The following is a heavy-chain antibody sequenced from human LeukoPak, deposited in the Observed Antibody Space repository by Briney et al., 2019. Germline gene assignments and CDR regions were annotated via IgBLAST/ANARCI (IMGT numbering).Heavy chain of an antibody. J-gene: IGHJ6*02. CDR2: ISSSGSTI. CDR1: GFTFSSYE. D-gene: IGHD6-19*01. Sequence: PGGSLRLSCAASGFTFSSYEMNWVRQAPGKGLEWASYISSSGSTIYYADSVKGRFTISRDNAKNSLYLQMNSLRAEDTAVYYCARAQGGIAVAGTRLNYYGMDVWGQGTTVTVSS. CDR3: ARAQGGIAVAGTRLNYYGMDV. V-gene: IGHV3-48*03.